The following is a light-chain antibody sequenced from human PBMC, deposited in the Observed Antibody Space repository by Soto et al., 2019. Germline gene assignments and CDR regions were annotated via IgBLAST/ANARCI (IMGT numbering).Light chain of an antibody. CDR1: QSVSIN. Sequence: ETVMTQSPATLSVSPGERATLSCRASQSVSINLAWYQQKPGQPPRLLIYDISTRATGIPTRFSGSGSGTEFTLTISSLQSEDFAVYYCQQYNSWPLTFGGGTKVDIK. V-gene: IGKV3D-15*01. CDR3: QQYNSWPLT. CDR2: DIS. J-gene: IGKJ4*01.